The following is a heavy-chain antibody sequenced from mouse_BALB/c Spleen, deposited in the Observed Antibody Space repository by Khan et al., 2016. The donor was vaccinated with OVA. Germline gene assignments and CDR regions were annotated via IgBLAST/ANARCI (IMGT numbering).Heavy chain of an antibody. D-gene: IGHD2-1*01. CDR1: GYTFTNYG. CDR2: INTYIGEP. J-gene: IGHJ3*01. Sequence: QIQLVQSGPELKKPGVTVKISCRASGYTFTNYGMNWVKQAPGQGLKWMGWINTYIGEPTYADDFKGRFAFSLETSASTAYLQINNLKNEDTATYFCARSNGNYWFAYWGQGTLVTVSA. CDR3: ARSNGNYWFAY. V-gene: IGHV9-3-1*01.